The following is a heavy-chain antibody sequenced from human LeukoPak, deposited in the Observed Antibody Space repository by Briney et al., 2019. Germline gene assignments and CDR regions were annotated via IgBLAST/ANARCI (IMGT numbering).Heavy chain of an antibody. CDR2: IYYSGST. Sequence: SETLSLTCTVSGGSISSSSYYWGWLRQPPGKGLEWIGSIYYSGSTYYNPSLKSRVTISVDTSKNQFSLKLSSVTAADTAVYYCARHDSSGPYNAFDIWGQGTMVIVSS. CDR3: ARHDSSGPYNAFDI. CDR1: GGSISSSSYY. J-gene: IGHJ3*02. V-gene: IGHV4-39*07. D-gene: IGHD3-22*01.